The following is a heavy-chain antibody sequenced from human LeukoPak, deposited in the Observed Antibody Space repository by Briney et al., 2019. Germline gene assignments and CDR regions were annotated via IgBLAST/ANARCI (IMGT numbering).Heavy chain of an antibody. CDR3: ARHMYDISGYPYFDY. J-gene: IGHJ4*02. D-gene: IGHD3-22*01. CDR1: GGSISSGAYY. CDR2: IYYCGST. V-gene: IGHV4-31*03. Sequence: PSQTLSLTCTVPGGSISSGAYYWSWIRQHPGKGLEWIGYIYYCGSTYYNPSFKSRASISVDTSKNQFSLKLTSVTAADTAVYFCARHMYDISGYPYFDYWGQGTLVLVSS.